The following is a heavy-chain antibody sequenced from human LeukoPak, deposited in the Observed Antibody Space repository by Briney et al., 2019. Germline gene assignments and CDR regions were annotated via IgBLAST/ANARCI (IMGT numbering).Heavy chain of an antibody. CDR1: GYTFTSYD. CDR2: MNPSSGNT. J-gene: IGHJ6*04. CDR3: ARRRPHDD. V-gene: IGHV1-8*01. Sequence: ASVKVSCKASGYTFTSYDINWVRQAPGQGLDWMGWMNPSSGNTGYTQKFQGRVTMTRNISISTAYMQLGSLRSDDSAVYFCARRRPHDDWGTGTTVTVSS.